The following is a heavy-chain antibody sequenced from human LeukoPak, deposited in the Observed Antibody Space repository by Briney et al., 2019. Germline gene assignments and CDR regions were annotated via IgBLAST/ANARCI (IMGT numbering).Heavy chain of an antibody. Sequence: PGGSLRLSCAASGFTFSSYGMHWVRQAPGKGLEWVAVISYDGSNKYYADSVKGRFTISRDNSKNTLYLQMNSLRAEDTAVYYCAKDRAGASLSAPHSALNWFDPWGQGTLVTVSS. D-gene: IGHD1-26*01. CDR2: ISYDGSNK. CDR1: GFTFSSYG. CDR3: AKDRAGASLSAPHSALNWFDP. V-gene: IGHV3-30*18. J-gene: IGHJ5*02.